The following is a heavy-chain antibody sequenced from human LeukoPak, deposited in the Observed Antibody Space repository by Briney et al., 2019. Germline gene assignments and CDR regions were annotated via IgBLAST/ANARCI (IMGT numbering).Heavy chain of an antibody. Sequence: GGSLRLSCAVSGFTFSSYWMHWVRQAPGKGLVWVSRIDRDGSRINYADSVKGRFTISRDNGKNTPFLQMNSLRAEDAAVYYCVRGNDYGGPHYWGQGTLVTVSS. CDR3: VRGNDYGGPHY. CDR2: IDRDGSRI. V-gene: IGHV3-74*01. CDR1: GFTFSSYW. J-gene: IGHJ4*02. D-gene: IGHD4-23*01.